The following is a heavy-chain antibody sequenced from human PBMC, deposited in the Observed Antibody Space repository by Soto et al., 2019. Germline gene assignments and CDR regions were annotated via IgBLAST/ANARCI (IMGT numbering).Heavy chain of an antibody. Sequence: ASVKVSCKASGYTFTKYDMNWVRQAPGQGLEWMGWINTYNGNTNYAQKLQGRVTMTTDTSTSTAYMELRSLRSDDTAVYYCASWAGQAHGLGGPFDFWGQGTLVTVSS. CDR3: ASWAGQAHGLGGPFDF. V-gene: IGHV1-18*04. CDR2: INTYNGNT. J-gene: IGHJ4*02. D-gene: IGHD6-19*01. CDR1: GYTFTKYD.